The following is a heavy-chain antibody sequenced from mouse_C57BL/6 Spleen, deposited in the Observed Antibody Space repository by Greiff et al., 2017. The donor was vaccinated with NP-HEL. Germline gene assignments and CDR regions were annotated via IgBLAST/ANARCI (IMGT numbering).Heavy chain of an antibody. J-gene: IGHJ2*01. CDR1: GYTFTSYG. CDR2: IYPRSGNT. Sequence: QVQLQQSGAELARPGASVKLSCKASGYTFTSYGISWVKQRTGQGLEWIGEIYPRSGNTYSNEKFKGKATLTADKSSSTAYMELRSLTSEDSAVYFCARGFDYYGSSPYYFDYWGQGTTLTVSS. D-gene: IGHD1-1*01. CDR3: ARGFDYYGSSPYYFDY. V-gene: IGHV1-81*01.